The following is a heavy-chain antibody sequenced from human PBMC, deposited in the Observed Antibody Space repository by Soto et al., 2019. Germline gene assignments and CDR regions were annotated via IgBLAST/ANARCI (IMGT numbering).Heavy chain of an antibody. CDR3: ARGVLRTFDY. CDR2: IYYSGST. Sequence: QVQLQESGPGLVKPSQTLSLTCTVSGGSIRSGGNSWSWIRQHSGKGLEWLGYIYYSGSTYYNPSLQSRLTISLDTSKNQFSLKLSSVTAADTAVYYCARGVLRTFDYWGQGTLVTVSS. V-gene: IGHV4-31*03. CDR1: GGSIRSGGNS. J-gene: IGHJ4*02.